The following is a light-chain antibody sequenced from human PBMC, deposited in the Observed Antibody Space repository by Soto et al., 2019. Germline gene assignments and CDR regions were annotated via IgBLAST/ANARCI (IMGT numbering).Light chain of an antibody. V-gene: IGLV1-40*01. J-gene: IGLJ1*01. Sequence: QPVLTQPPSVSGAPGQRVTISCTGSSSNIGAGYDVHWYQRLPGTAPKLLIYGNSNRPSGVPDRFSGSKSGTSASLAITGLQAEDDADYYCQSYDSSLSGFYVFGTGTKLTVL. CDR3: QSYDSSLSGFYV. CDR2: GNS. CDR1: SSNIGAGYD.